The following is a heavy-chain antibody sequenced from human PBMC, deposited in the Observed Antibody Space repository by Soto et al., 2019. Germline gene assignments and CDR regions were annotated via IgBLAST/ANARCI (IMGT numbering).Heavy chain of an antibody. Sequence: QVQLVESGGGVVQPGRSLRLSCAASGFTFSSYAMHWVRQAPGKGLEWVAVISDDGSNKYYADSVKGRFTISRDNSKNKLYLQMKRQKAEDTSVYYCARDEYYFWRGDYFDYWGQGTLVTVSS. CDR1: GFTFSSYA. CDR2: ISDDGSNK. CDR3: ARDEYYFWRGDYFDY. V-gene: IGHV3-30-3*01. J-gene: IGHJ4*02. D-gene: IGHD3-3*01.